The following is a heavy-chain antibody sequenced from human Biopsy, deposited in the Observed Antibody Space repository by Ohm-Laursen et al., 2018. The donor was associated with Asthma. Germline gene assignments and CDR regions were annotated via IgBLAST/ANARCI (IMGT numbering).Heavy chain of an antibody. J-gene: IGHJ3*02. CDR2: INAANGNT. Sequence: SSVKVSCKASGDSFNNYAISWVRQAPGHSLEWMGWINAANGNTKYSQKFQGRLTISRDTSASTAYMDLSSLRSEDTAVYYCARTYFDFLTGQVHDAFAMWGQGTMVTVSS. CDR1: GDSFNNYA. CDR3: ARTYFDFLTGQVHDAFAM. D-gene: IGHD3-9*01. V-gene: IGHV1-3*01.